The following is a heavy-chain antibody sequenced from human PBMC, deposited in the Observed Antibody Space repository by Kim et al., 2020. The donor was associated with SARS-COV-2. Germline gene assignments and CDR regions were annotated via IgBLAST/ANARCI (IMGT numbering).Heavy chain of an antibody. V-gene: IGHV3-9*02. J-gene: IGHJ4*02. Sequence: GGSLRLSCATSGITSDDYAIHWVRQTPGKGLEWVSGIGWNGDIMAYGVSVRGRFTISRDNARNSLYLQMNDLRPEDTASYFCTKDRGPTAPYGVLDHWGQGTLVTVSS. D-gene: IGHD4-17*01. CDR3: TKDRGPTAPYGVLDH. CDR1: GITSDDYA. CDR2: IGWNGDIM.